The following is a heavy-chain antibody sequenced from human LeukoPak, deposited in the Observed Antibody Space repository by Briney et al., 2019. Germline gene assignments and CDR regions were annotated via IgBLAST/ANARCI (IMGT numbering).Heavy chain of an antibody. Sequence: SETLSLTCAVYGGSFSGYYWSWIRQPPGKGLEWIGEINHSGSTNYNPSLKSRVTISVDTSKNQFSLKLSSVTAADTAVYYCAREPGLKQLVHRTRVHAFDIWGQGTMVTVSS. CDR3: AREPGLKQLVHRTRVHAFDI. D-gene: IGHD6-13*01. CDR2: INHSGST. CDR1: GGSFSGYY. V-gene: IGHV4-34*01. J-gene: IGHJ3*02.